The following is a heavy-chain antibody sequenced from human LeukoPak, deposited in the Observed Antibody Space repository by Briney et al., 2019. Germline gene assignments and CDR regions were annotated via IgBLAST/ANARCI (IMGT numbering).Heavy chain of an antibody. V-gene: IGHV1-2*02. CDR1: GYTFTGYY. J-gene: IGHJ6*02. D-gene: IGHD4-17*01. CDR2: INPNSGGT. CDR3: AREAVNLDYYYYGMDV. Sequence: GASVKVSCKASGYTFTGYYMHWVRQAPGQGLEWMGWINPNSGGTNYAQKFQGRVTMTRDTSISTAYMELSRLRSDDTAVYYCAREAVNLDYYYYGMDVWGQGTTVTVSS.